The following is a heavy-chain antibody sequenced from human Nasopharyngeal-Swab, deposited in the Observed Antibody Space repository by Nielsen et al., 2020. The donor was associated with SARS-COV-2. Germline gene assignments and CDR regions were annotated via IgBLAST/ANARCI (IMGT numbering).Heavy chain of an antibody. Sequence: GESLKISCASSGFSNNDYVIHWIRQAPGKGLQWVAFARLDGSIKYYEDSVQGRFTISGDTSRNTMYLHMNSLRPDDTAVYFCARDNFSAALFEYWGQGTLVTISS. V-gene: IGHV3-30*02. CDR1: GFSNNDYV. CDR3: ARDNFSAALFEY. J-gene: IGHJ4*02. D-gene: IGHD6-13*01. CDR2: ARLDGSIK.